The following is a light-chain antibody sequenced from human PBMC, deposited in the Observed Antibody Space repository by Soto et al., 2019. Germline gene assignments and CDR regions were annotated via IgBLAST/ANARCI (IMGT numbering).Light chain of an antibody. Sequence: ETVLTQSPGTLSLSPGDRATLSCRASHNVNNNYLAWYQQIPGQAPRLLIYGASNRATGIPDRFSGSGSGTDFTLTISRLETEDFAVYDCQQYGDSRYTFGQGTKLEI. CDR3: QQYGDSRYT. V-gene: IGKV3-20*01. CDR2: GAS. CDR1: HNVNNNY. J-gene: IGKJ2*01.